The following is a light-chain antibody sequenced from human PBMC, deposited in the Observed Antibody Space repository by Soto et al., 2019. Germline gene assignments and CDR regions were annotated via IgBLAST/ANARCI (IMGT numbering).Light chain of an antibody. V-gene: IGLV3-21*04. J-gene: IGLJ3*02. CDR1: NIGGKT. CDR3: HVWDSRRDHVV. Sequence: SYELIQPPSVSVAPGKTASITCGGSNIGGKTVHWFQQKPGQAPVVVLYYDTHRPSGIPERFSGSHSGNTATLTITRVDAEDEPDYYCHVWDSRRDHVVFGGGTKLTVL. CDR2: YDT.